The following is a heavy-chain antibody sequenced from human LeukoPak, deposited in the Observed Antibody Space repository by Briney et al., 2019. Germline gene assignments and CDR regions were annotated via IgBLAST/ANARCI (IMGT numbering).Heavy chain of an antibody. D-gene: IGHD1-26*01. V-gene: IGHV4-59*08. CDR2: IHYNGIT. CDR3: ARHISSGGTYAHFDY. J-gene: IGHJ4*02. CDR1: GSMYNYY. Sequence: SETLSLTCTVSGSMYNYYWSWIRQPPGKGLGWIGYIHYNGITSYNPSLESRVTMSLDTSENQVSLKLTSVTAADTAVYYCARHISSGGTYAHFDYWGQGTLVTVSS.